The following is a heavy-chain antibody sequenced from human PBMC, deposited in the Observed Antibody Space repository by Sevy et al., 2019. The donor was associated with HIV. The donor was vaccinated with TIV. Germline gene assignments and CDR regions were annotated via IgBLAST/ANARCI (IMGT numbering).Heavy chain of an antibody. CDR3: AKSDEYCNGGSCYHYYYYGMDV. J-gene: IGHJ6*02. D-gene: IGHD2-15*01. V-gene: IGHV3-23*01. CDR1: GFTFSSYA. CDR2: ISGSGGST. Sequence: GGSLRLSCAASGFTFSSYAMSWVRQAPGKGLEWVSAISGSGGSTYYADSVKGRFTISRDNSKNTLYLQMNSLRAEDTAVYYCAKSDEYCNGGSCYHYYYYGMDVWGLGTTVTVSS.